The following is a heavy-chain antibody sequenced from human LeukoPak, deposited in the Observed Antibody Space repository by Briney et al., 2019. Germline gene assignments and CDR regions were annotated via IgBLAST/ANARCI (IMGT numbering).Heavy chain of an antibody. CDR3: ARGGGRYSSSWEIDY. Sequence: ASVKLSCTASGGTFSSYAISWVRQAPGQGLEWMGGIIPIFGTANYAQKFQGRVTITADKSTSTAYLELSSLRSEDTAVYYCARGGGRYSSSWEIDYWGQGTLVTVYS. CDR2: IIPIFGTA. V-gene: IGHV1-69*06. CDR1: GGTFSSYA. D-gene: IGHD6-13*01. J-gene: IGHJ4*02.